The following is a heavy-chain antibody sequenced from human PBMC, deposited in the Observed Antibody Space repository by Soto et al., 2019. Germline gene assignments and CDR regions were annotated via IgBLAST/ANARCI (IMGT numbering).Heavy chain of an antibody. CDR1: GGTFSSYA. D-gene: IGHD3-3*01. J-gene: IGHJ6*02. CDR3: ARGGGYDFWSGYSPYYYYYGMDV. V-gene: IGHV1-69*12. CDR2: IIPIFGTA. Sequence: QVQLVQSGAEVKKPGSSVKVSCKASGGTFSSYAISWVRQAPGQGLEWMGGIIPIFGTANYAQKFQGRVTTTADDSTSTXXRXLXXLRSEDTAVYYCARGGGYDFWSGYSPYYYYYGMDVWGQGTTVTVSS.